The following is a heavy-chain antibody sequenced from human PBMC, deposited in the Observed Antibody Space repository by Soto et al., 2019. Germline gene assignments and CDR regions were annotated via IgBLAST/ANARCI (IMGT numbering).Heavy chain of an antibody. V-gene: IGHV4-59*01. J-gene: IGHJ4*02. D-gene: IGHD2-15*01. Sequence: SETLFLPCTVSGGSLSSYYGGWIRQPPGKGLEWIGYSYYTGSTNYNPSLKSRVTISVDTSKNQFSLKLSSVTAADTAVYYCTRGWVGHSPYWRQGTLVTVSP. CDR3: TRGWVGHSPY. CDR2: SYYTGST. CDR1: GGSLSSYY.